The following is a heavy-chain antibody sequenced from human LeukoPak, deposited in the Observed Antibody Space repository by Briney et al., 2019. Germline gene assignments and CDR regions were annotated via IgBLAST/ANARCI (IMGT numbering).Heavy chain of an antibody. CDR3: AALAAAGNFDY. CDR1: GFTFSSYA. CDR2: ISYDGSNK. D-gene: IGHD6-13*01. Sequence: GGPLRLSCAASGFTFSSYAMHWVRQAPGKGLEWVAVISYDGSNKYYADSVKGRFTISRDNSKNTLYLQMNSLRAEDTAVYYCAALAAAGNFDYWGQGTLVTVSS. J-gene: IGHJ4*02. V-gene: IGHV3-30-3*01.